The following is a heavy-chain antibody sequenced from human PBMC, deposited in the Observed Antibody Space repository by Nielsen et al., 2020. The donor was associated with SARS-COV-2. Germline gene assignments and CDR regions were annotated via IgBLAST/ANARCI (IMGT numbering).Heavy chain of an antibody. CDR1: GYSFTSYW. CDR2: IDPSDSYT. D-gene: IGHD2-2*01. J-gene: IGHJ6*03. CDR3: ARQGFAIVVVPAARNYYCMDV. V-gene: IGHV5-10-1*01. Sequence: GESLKISCKGSGYSFTSYWISWVRQMPGKGLEWMGRIDPSDSYTNYSPSFQGHVTISADKSISTAYLQWSSLKASDTAMYYCARQGFAIVVVPAARNYYCMDVWGKGTTVTVSS.